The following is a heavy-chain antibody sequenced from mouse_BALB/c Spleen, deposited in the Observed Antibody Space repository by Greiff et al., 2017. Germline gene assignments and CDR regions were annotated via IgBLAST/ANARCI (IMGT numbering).Heavy chain of an antibody. Sequence: VHLVESGPGLVAPSQSLSITCTVSGFSLTSYGVHWVRQPPGKGLEWLGVIWAGGSTNYNSALMSRLSISKDNSKSQVFLKMNSLQTDDTAMYYCARGEYGNLFAYWGQGTLVTVSA. V-gene: IGHV2-9*02. CDR1: GFSLTSYG. J-gene: IGHJ3*01. CDR3: ARGEYGNLFAY. CDR2: IWAGGST. D-gene: IGHD2-10*02.